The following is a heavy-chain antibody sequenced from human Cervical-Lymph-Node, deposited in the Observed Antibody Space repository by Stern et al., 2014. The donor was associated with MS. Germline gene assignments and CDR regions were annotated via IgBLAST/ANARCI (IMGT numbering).Heavy chain of an antibody. CDR3: ARMMGSGYRHYFDY. CDR2: IDWNDKT. J-gene: IGHJ4*02. D-gene: IGHD3-3*01. CDR1: GFSFITSGTR. Sequence: QVTLRESGPALVKPTQTLTLTCSFSGFSFITSGTRVSWLRQPPGMALEWLARIDWNDKTFYNSSQLTRLSISKDTSKNQVVLTMTNVDPVDTATYYCARMMGSGYRHYFDYWGQGIPVTVSS. V-gene: IGHV2-70*04.